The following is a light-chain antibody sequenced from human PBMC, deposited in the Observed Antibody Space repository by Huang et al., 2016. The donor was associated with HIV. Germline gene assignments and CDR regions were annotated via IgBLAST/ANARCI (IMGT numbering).Light chain of an antibody. Sequence: DIQMTQSPSSLSAFVGDRVTITCQARQDIRKYLNWYQEKPGKAPKLLIYDASNLETGVPSRFSGSGSGTDFTFTISGLQPEDVAMYYCQQYDSVPPLTFGGGTKVEIK. CDR3: QQYDSVPPLT. V-gene: IGKV1-33*01. CDR1: QDIRKY. CDR2: DAS. J-gene: IGKJ4*01.